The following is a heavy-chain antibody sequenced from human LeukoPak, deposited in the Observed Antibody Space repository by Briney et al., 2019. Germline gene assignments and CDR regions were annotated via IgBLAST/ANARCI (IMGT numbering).Heavy chain of an antibody. CDR1: SGSISSGVYY. V-gene: IGHV4-30-4*08. Sequence: SQTLSLTCPVSSGSISSGVYYWSWIRQHPGKGLEWIGYIYYSGSTYYSPSLKSRVTISADTSKNQFSLKVTSVTAADTAVYFCARASSGYYWDFDYWGQGTLVTVSS. D-gene: IGHD3-22*01. J-gene: IGHJ4*02. CDR2: IYYSGST. CDR3: ARASSGYYWDFDY.